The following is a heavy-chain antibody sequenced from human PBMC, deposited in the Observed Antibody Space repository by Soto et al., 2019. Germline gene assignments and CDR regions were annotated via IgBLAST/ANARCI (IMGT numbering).Heavy chain of an antibody. CDR2: IDWDDDK. D-gene: IGHD4-17*01. Sequence: SGPTLVNPTQTLTLTCTFAGFSLSTSGMCVSWIRQPPGKALEWLALIDWDDDKYYSTSLKTRLTISKDTSKNQVVLTMTNMDPVDTATYYCARICAHGDYGFPHLGRPSFAPRKLGVWGQGTTVTVSS. CDR1: GFSLSTSGMC. CDR3: ARICAHGDYGFPHLGRPSFAPRKLGV. J-gene: IGHJ6*02. V-gene: IGHV2-70*01.